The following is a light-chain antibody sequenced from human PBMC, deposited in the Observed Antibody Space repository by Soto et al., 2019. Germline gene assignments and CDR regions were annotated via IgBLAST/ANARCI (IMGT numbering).Light chain of an antibody. Sequence: VVLTQSPATLSLSPGGRATLSCRASHTINTYLAWYQQRPGHVPRLLIYDSSKRATGIPARFSGRGSGTDFTLTISDLAPDDFALYYCQHRSSWPPGFGQGTRLEIK. CDR3: QHRSSWPPG. CDR1: HTINTY. CDR2: DSS. J-gene: IGKJ5*01. V-gene: IGKV3-11*01.